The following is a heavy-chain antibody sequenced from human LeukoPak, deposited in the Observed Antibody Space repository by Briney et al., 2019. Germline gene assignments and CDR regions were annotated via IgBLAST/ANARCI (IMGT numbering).Heavy chain of an antibody. CDR1: GYTFTGYY. Sequence: ASVKVSCKASGYTFTGYYMHWVRQAPGQGLEWMGWINPNSGGTNYAQKFQGRVTMTRDTSISTAYMELSRLRSDDTAVYYRARDGDFYGDYYYYYMDVWGKGTTVTISS. J-gene: IGHJ6*03. CDR2: INPNSGGT. D-gene: IGHD4-17*01. V-gene: IGHV1-2*02. CDR3: ARDGDFYGDYYYYYMDV.